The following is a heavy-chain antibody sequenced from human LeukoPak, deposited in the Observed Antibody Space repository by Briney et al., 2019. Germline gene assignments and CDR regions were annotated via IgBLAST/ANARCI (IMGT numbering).Heavy chain of an antibody. Sequence: GGSLRLSCAASGFTFSSYSMNWVRQAPGKGLEWVSSISSSSSYIYYADSVKGRFTISRDNAKNSLYLQMNSLRAEDTAVYYCARDTGTGGDTPEFDYWGQGTLVTVSS. V-gene: IGHV3-21*01. CDR3: ARDTGTGGDTPEFDY. D-gene: IGHD3-16*01. J-gene: IGHJ4*02. CDR1: GFTFSSYS. CDR2: ISSSSSYI.